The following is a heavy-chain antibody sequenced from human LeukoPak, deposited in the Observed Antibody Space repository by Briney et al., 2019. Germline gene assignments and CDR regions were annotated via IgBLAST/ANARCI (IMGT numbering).Heavy chain of an antibody. Sequence: GGSLRLSCAASGFTFSIYSLNWVRQAPGKGLEWVSSISSTSVYIYYADSVKGRFTISRDNAQKSVHLQMNSLRAEDTAVYYCARFAAGGSYYYYMDVWGKGTTVTVSS. V-gene: IGHV3-21*01. CDR3: ARFAAGGSYYYYMDV. J-gene: IGHJ6*03. D-gene: IGHD6-25*01. CDR1: GFTFSIYS. CDR2: ISSTSVYI.